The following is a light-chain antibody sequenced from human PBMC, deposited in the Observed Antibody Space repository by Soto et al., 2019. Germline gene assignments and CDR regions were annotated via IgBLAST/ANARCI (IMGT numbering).Light chain of an antibody. Sequence: QSALTQPASVSGFPGQSITISCTGTSSDVGGYNYVSWYEQHPGKAPKLMIYEVSNRPSGVSNRFSGSKSGNTASLTISGLQADDEADYYCSSYTSSSTLDVFGTGTKLTVL. CDR1: SSDVGGYNY. J-gene: IGLJ1*01. V-gene: IGLV2-14*01. CDR3: SSYTSSSTLDV. CDR2: EVS.